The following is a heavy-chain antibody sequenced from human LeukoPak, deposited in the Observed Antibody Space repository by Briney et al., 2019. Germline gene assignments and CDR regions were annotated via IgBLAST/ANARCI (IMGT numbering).Heavy chain of an antibody. V-gene: IGHV4-39*07. D-gene: IGHD3-22*01. CDR3: ARQLPDVVVTPNWYFDL. J-gene: IGHJ2*01. CDR2: IYYSGST. CDR1: GGSISSRSDF. Sequence: SETLSLTCSVSGGSISSRSDFWGWIRQPPGKGLEWIGSIYYSGSTYYNPSLKSRVTISVDTSKNQFSLKLSSVTAADTAVYYCARQLPDVVVTPNWYFDLWGRGTLVTVSS.